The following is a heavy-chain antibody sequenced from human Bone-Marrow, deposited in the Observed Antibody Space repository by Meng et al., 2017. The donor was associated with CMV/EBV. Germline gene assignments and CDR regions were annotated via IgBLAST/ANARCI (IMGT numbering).Heavy chain of an antibody. CDR2: INHSGST. J-gene: IGHJ4*02. CDR3: ARGWSGWDSY. D-gene: IGHD3-3*01. CDR1: GGSSSGYY. Sequence: SETLSLTCAVYGGSSSGYYWSWTRQPPGKGLEWIGEINHSGSTNYNPSLKSRVTISVDTSKNQFSLKLSSVTAADTAVYYCARGWSGWDSYWGQGTPVTVSS. V-gene: IGHV4-34*01.